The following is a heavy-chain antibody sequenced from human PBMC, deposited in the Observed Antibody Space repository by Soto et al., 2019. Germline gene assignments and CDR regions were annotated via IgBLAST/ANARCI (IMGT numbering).Heavy chain of an antibody. V-gene: IGHV1-8*01. CDR2: MNPNSGNT. D-gene: IGHD6-19*01. J-gene: IGHJ6*02. CDR3: LFGPSSGWYLGGSYYYYGMDV. Sequence: ASVKVSCKASGYTFTSYDINWVRQATGQGLEWMGWMNPNSGNTGYAQKFQGRVTMTRNASISTAYMELSSLRSEDTAVYYCLFGPSSGWYLGGSYYYYGMDVWGQGTTLTVSS. CDR1: GYTFTSYD.